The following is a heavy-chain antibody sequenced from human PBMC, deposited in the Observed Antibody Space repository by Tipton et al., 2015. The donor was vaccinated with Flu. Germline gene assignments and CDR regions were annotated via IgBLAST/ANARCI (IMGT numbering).Heavy chain of an antibody. CDR3: ARVQEPRYNYFDP. J-gene: IGHJ5*02. V-gene: IGHV4-4*07. CDR2: ISASGST. CDR1: SGSISDYY. D-gene: IGHD1-26*01. Sequence: GLVKPSETLSLTCTVSSGSISDYYWSWIRQPAGKGLEWIGRISASGSTNYNPSLTGRVTISVDTSKNQFSLRLGSVTVADTAMYYCARVQEPRYNYFDPWGRGTLVIVSP.